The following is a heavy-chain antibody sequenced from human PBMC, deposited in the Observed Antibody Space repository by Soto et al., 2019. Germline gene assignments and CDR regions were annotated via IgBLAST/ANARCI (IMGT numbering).Heavy chain of an antibody. J-gene: IGHJ6*02. CDR1: GFTFSSYS. CDR2: ISSSSSYI. CDR3: ARDGPNYYDSSGKRGMDV. V-gene: IGHV3-21*01. D-gene: IGHD3-22*01. Sequence: PRLSCAASGFTFSSYSMNWVRQAPGKGLEWVSSISSSSSYIYYADSVKGRFTISRDNAKNSLYLQMNSLRAEDTAVYYCARDGPNYYDSSGKRGMDVWGQGTTVTVSS.